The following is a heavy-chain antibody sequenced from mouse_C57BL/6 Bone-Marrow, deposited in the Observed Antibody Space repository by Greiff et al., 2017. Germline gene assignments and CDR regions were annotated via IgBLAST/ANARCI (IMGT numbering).Heavy chain of an antibody. CDR2: IDPSDSYT. Sequence: VQLQQPGAELVRPGTSVKLSCKASGYTFTSYWMHWVKQRPGQGLEWIGVIDPSDSYTNYNQKFKGKATFTVDTSSSTAYMQLSSLTSEDSAVYYCARPIYYGNYEFAYWGQGTLVTVSA. D-gene: IGHD2-1*01. J-gene: IGHJ3*01. CDR3: ARPIYYGNYEFAY. CDR1: GYTFTSYW. V-gene: IGHV1-59*01.